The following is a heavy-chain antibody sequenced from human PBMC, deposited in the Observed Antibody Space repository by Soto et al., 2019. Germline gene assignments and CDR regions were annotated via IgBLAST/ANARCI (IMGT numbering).Heavy chain of an antibody. CDR3: VLDYDFWSGYPDRWY. J-gene: IGHJ4*02. CDR1: GFTFSSYA. Sequence: GGSLRLSCAASGFTFSSYAMSWVRQAPGKGLEWVSAISGSGGSTYYADSVKGRFTISRDNSKNTLYLQMNSLRAEDTAVYYCVLDYDFWSGYPDRWYWGQGTLVTVSS. D-gene: IGHD3-3*01. V-gene: IGHV3-23*01. CDR2: ISGSGGST.